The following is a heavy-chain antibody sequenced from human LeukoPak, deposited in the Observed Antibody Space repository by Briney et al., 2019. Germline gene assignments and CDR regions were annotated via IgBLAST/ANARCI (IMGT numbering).Heavy chain of an antibody. CDR2: ITGSSAST. CDR1: GSTFSSYA. Sequence: GGSLRLSCAASGSTFSSYAMSWVRQAPGKGLEWVSSITGSSASTYYADSVKGRFTISRDNSKNTLYLQMNSLRAEDTAVYFCAKLDYYDTHWGQGTLVTVSS. CDR3: AKLDYYDTH. J-gene: IGHJ4*02. V-gene: IGHV3-23*01. D-gene: IGHD3-22*01.